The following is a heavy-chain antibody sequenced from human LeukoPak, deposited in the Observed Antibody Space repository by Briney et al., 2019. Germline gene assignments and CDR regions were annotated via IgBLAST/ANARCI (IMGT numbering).Heavy chain of an antibody. CDR3: ARARGPEYSYYGWDV. V-gene: IGHV4-34*01. CDR2: INHSGST. J-gene: IGHJ6*02. D-gene: IGHD2-15*01. CDR1: GGSFSGYY. Sequence: PSETLSLTCAVYGGSFSGYYWSWIRQPPGKGLEWIGEINHSGSTNYNPSLKSRVTISVDTSKNQFSLKLSSVTAADTAVYYCARARGPEYSYYGWDVLGQGTTVTVSS.